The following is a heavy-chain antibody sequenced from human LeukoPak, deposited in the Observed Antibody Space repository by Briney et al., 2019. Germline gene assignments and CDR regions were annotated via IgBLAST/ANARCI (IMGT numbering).Heavy chain of an antibody. D-gene: IGHD5-12*01. J-gene: IGHJ4*02. CDR1: GDSVPSNSAA. CDR2: TYCRSKWYN. V-gene: IGHV6-1*01. CDR3: ARVSTLGATRVRSIHFDY. Sequence: SQTLSLTCAISGDSVPSNSAAWNWIRQSPSRGLEWLGRTYCRSKWYNDYAVSVKSRITINPDTSKNQFSLQLNSVTPEDTAVYYCARVSTLGATRVRSIHFDYWGQGTLVTVSS.